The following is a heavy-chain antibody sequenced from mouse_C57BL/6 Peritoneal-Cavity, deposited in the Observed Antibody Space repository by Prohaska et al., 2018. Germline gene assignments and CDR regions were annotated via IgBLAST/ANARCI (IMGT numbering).Heavy chain of an antibody. D-gene: IGHD4-1*01. Sequence: EVKLEESGGGLVQPGGSMKLSCVASGFTFSNYWMNWVRQYPEKGLEWVAQIRLKSDNYATHYAESVKGRFTISRDDSKNSVYLQMNNLRAGDTGIYYCTKTAYYAMDYWGQGTSVTVSS. J-gene: IGHJ4*01. V-gene: IGHV6-3*01. CDR2: IRLKSDNYAT. CDR3: TKTAYYAMDY. CDR1: GFTFSNYW.